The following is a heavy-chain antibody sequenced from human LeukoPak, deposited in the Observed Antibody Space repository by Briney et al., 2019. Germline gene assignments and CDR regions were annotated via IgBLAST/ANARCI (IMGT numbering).Heavy chain of an antibody. D-gene: IGHD3-22*01. CDR2: IPYDGSNK. CDR1: GFTFSTYA. CDR3: TRRPEGYYYDSSGYFVGAFDT. Sequence: PGGSLRLSRAASGFTFSTYAMHWVRQAPGKGLEWVAVIPYDGSNKYYADSVKGRFTISRENSKNRLYLQMNSLRAEDTAVYYCTRRPEGYYYDSSGYFVGAFDTWGQGTMVTVSS. J-gene: IGHJ3*02. V-gene: IGHV3-30*04.